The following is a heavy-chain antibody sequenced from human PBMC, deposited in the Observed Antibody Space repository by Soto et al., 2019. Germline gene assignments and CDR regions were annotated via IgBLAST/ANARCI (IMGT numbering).Heavy chain of an antibody. D-gene: IGHD3-22*01. CDR2: ISSSSSYI. CDR1: GFTFSSYS. J-gene: IGHJ4*02. CDR3: ARSSGQGKQAVNYYDSSGYLADD. V-gene: IGHV3-21*01. Sequence: GGSLRLSCAASGFTFSSYSMNWVRQAPGKGLEWVSSISSSSSYIYYADSVKGRFTISRDNAKNSLYLQMNSLRAEDTAVYYCARSSGQGKQAVNYYDSSGYLADDWGQGTLVTVSS.